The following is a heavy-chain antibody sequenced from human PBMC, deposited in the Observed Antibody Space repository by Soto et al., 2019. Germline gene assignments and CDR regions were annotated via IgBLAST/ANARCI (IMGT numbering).Heavy chain of an antibody. Sequence: ASVKVSCKASGYTFTGYYMHWVRQAPGQGLEWMGWINPNSGGTNYAQKFQGWVTMTRDTSISTAYMELSRLGSDDAAVYYCARDTYYYDSSGYYDYWGQGTLVTVSS. CDR2: INPNSGGT. CDR1: GYTFTGYY. CDR3: ARDTYYYDSSGYYDY. D-gene: IGHD3-22*01. V-gene: IGHV1-2*04. J-gene: IGHJ4*02.